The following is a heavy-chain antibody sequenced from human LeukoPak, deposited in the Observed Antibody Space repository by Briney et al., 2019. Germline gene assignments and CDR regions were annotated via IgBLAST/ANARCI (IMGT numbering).Heavy chain of an antibody. J-gene: IGHJ6*03. V-gene: IGHV4-39*07. CDR1: GGSISSSSYY. D-gene: IGHD7-27*01. Sequence: SETLSLTCTVSGGSISSSSYYWGWIRQPPGKGLEWIGSIYYSGSTYYNPSLKSRVTISVDTSKNQFSLRLNSMTAADTAVYYCARAWGSRYYYYTDVWGKGTKVTVSS. CDR3: ARAWGSRYYYYTDV. CDR2: IYYSGST.